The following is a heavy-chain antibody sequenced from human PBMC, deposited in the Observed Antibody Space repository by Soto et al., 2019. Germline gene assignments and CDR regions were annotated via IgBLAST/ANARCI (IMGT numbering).Heavy chain of an antibody. CDR2: IYYSGST. V-gene: IGHV4-39*01. D-gene: IGHD3-22*01. CDR3: ASGPYYYDSSGYYYRVRAFDI. J-gene: IGHJ3*02. Sequence: QLQLQESGPGLVKPSETLSLTCTVSVGSISSISYYGGWIRQPPGKGLGWIGGIYYSGSTYYNPSLKRRVTISVDTSKNQFSLKLSSVTAADTAVYYCASGPYYYDSSGYYYRVRAFDIWGQGTMVTVSS. CDR1: VGSISSISYY.